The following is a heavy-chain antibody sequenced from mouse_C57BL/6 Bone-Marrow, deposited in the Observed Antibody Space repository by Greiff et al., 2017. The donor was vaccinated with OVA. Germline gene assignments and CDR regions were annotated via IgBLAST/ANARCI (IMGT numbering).Heavy chain of an antibody. CDR2: IDPSDSYT. CDR3: ASAITTVVAPDY. CDR1: GYTFTSYW. V-gene: IGHV1-50*01. Sequence: VQLQQPGAELVKPGASVKLSCKASGYTFTSYWMQWVKQRPGQGLEWIGEIDPSDSYTNYNQKFKGKATLTVDTSSSTAYMQLSSLTSEDSAVYYCASAITTVVAPDYWGQGTTLTVSS. D-gene: IGHD1-1*01. J-gene: IGHJ2*01.